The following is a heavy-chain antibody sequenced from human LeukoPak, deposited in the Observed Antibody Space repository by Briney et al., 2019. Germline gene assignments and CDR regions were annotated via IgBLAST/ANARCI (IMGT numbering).Heavy chain of an antibody. CDR2: IYYSGST. CDR1: GGSISSYY. J-gene: IGHJ5*02. V-gene: IGHV4-59*08. Sequence: SETLSLTCTVSGGSISSYYWSWIRQPPGKGLGWIGYIYYSGSTNYNPSLKSRVTISVDTSKNQFSLKLSSVTAADTAVYYCARFFRADCSGGSCYEDWFDPWGQGTLVTVSS. D-gene: IGHD2-15*01. CDR3: ARFFRADCSGGSCYEDWFDP.